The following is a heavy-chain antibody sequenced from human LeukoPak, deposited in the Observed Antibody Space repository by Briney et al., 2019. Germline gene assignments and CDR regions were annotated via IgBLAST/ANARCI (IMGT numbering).Heavy chain of an antibody. CDR2: INQDGGEK. J-gene: IGHJ4*02. CDR1: GITFNTYW. Sequence: GGSLRLSCAASGITFNTYWLSWVRQAPGKGLEWLATINQDGGEKYYVDSVKGRFTISWDNAKNSLFLQMNSLRAGDTAVYYCTTFYTRLTDYWGQGTLVTVSS. D-gene: IGHD2/OR15-2a*01. CDR3: TTFYTRLTDY. V-gene: IGHV3-7*05.